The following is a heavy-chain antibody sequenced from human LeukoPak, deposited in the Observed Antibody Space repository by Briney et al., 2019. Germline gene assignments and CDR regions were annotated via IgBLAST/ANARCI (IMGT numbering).Heavy chain of an antibody. Sequence: PGGSLRLSCAASGFTFDDYAMHWVRQAPGKGLEWVSGISWNSGSIGYADSVKGRFTISRDNAKNSLYLQMNSLRPEDTAFYYCAKDRGTGSYPYYFDSWGPGTLVTVSS. CDR3: AKDRGTGSYPYYFDS. CDR1: GFTFDDYA. CDR2: ISWNSGSI. V-gene: IGHV3-9*01. D-gene: IGHD1-26*01. J-gene: IGHJ4*02.